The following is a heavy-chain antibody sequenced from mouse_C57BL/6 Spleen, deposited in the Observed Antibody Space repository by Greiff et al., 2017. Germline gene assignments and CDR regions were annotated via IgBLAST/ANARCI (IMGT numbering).Heavy chain of an antibody. Sequence: DVKLVESGGGLVKPGGSLKLSCAASGFTFSDYGMHWVRQAPEKGLEWVAYISSGSSPIYYADTVKGRFTISRDNAKNTLFLQMTSLRSEDTAMYYCARRSTMVTTNAMDYWGQGTSVTVSS. V-gene: IGHV5-17*01. CDR3: ARRSTMVTTNAMDY. D-gene: IGHD2-2*01. CDR1: GFTFSDYG. CDR2: ISSGSSPI. J-gene: IGHJ4*01.